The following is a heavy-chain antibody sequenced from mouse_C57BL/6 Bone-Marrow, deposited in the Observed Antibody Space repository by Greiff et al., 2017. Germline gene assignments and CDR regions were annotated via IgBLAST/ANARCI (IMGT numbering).Heavy chain of an antibody. V-gene: IGHV1-4*01. J-gene: IGHJ4*01. D-gene: IGHD2-3*01. CDR3: ARWLLYYYAMDY. CDR2: INPSSGYT. CDR1: GYTFTSYT. Sequence: QVQLQQSGAELARPGASVKMSCKASGYTFTSYTMHWVKQRPGQGLEWIGYINPSSGYTKYNQKFKDKATLTADKSSSTAYMQLSSLTSEDSAVYYCARWLLYYYAMDYWGQGTSVTVSS.